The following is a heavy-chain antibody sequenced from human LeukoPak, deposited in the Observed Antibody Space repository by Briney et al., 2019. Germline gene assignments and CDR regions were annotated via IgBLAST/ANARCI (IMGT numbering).Heavy chain of an antibody. CDR1: GGSISSSSYY. Sequence: PSETLSLTCTVSGGSISSSSYYWGWIRQPPGKGLEWIGSIYYSGSTYYNPSLKSRVTISVDTSKNQFSLKLSSVTAADTAMYFCARDSSGWPYYFDYWGQGTLVTVSS. V-gene: IGHV4-39*07. CDR3: ARDSSGWPYYFDY. J-gene: IGHJ4*02. D-gene: IGHD6-19*01. CDR2: IYYSGST.